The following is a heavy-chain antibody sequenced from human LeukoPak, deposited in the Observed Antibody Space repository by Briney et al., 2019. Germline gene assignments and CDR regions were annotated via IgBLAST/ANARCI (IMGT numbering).Heavy chain of an antibody. J-gene: IGHJ4*02. CDR2: INPNSGGT. V-gene: IGHV1-2*06. CDR1: GYTFTGYY. D-gene: IGHD3-22*01. CDR3: ARAYYYDSSGYYRN. Sequence: ASVKVSCKASGYTFTGYYMHLVRQAPGQGLEWMGRINPNSGGTNYAQKFQGRVTMTRDTSISTAYMELSRLRSDDTAVYYCARAYYYDSSGYYRNWGQGTLVTVSS.